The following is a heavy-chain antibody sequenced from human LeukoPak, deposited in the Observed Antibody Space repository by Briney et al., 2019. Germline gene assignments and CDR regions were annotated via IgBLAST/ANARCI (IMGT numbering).Heavy chain of an antibody. D-gene: IGHD3-10*01. V-gene: IGHV1-2*02. CDR3: ARDRVFTMVRGATNWFDP. Sequence: ASVKVSCKASGYTFTGYYMHWVRQAPGQGLEWMGWINPNSGGTNYAQKFQGRVTITRDTSASTAYMELSSLRSEDTAVYYCARDRVFTMVRGATNWFDPWGQGTLVTVSS. CDR1: GYTFTGYY. CDR2: INPNSGGT. J-gene: IGHJ5*02.